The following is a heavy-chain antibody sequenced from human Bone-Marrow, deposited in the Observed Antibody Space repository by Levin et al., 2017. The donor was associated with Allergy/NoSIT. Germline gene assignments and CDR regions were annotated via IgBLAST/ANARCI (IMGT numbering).Heavy chain of an antibody. CDR1: GFTFSSYS. V-gene: IGHV3-48*02. CDR3: ARDLDFWLPTWQYSYSCGMDV. CDR2: IDSSSRTK. D-gene: IGHD3/OR15-3a*01. Sequence: ASVKVSCAASGFTFSSYSMNWVRQAPGKGLEWVSYIDSSSRTKYYADSVKGRFSISRDNAKNSLFLQVNSLRDEDTAVYYCARDLDFWLPTWQYSYSCGMDVWGQGTTVTVSS. J-gene: IGHJ6*02.